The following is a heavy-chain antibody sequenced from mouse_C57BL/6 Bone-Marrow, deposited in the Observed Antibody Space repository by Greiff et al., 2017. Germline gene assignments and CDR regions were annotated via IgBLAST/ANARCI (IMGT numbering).Heavy chain of an antibody. J-gene: IGHJ1*03. CDR3: ARWSNWDWYFDV. D-gene: IGHD4-1*01. Sequence: QVHVKQSGAELVRPGASVKLSCKASGYTFTDYYINWVKQRPGQGLEWIARIYPGSGNTYYNEKFKGKATLTAEKSSSTAYMQLSSLTSEDSAVYFCARWSNWDWYFDVWGTGTTVTVSS. CDR1: GYTFTDYY. CDR2: IYPGSGNT. V-gene: IGHV1-76*01.